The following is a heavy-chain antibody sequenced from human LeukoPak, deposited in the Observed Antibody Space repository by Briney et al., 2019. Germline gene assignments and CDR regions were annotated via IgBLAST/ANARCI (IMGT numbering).Heavy chain of an antibody. D-gene: IGHD3-22*01. CDR2: MNPNSGNT. CDR3: ARLYYYDSSGYSNAFDI. V-gene: IGHV1-8*02. CDR1: GYTFTSYG. J-gene: IGHJ3*02. Sequence: GASVKVSCKASGYTFTSYGISWVRQAPGQGLEWMGWMNPNSGNTGYAQKFQGRVTMTRNTSVSTAYMELSSLRSEDTAVYYCARLYYYDSSGYSNAFDIWGQGTMVTVSS.